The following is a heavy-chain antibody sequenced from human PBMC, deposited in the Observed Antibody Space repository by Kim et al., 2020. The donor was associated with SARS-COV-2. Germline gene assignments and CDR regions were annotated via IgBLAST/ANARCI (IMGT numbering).Heavy chain of an antibody. V-gene: IGHV4-39*07. Sequence: SETLSLTCTVSGGSISSSSYYWGWIRQPPGKGLEWIGSIYYSGSTYYNPSLKSRVTISVDTSKNQFSLKLSSVTAADTAVYYCARFGYGYSSSWYYFDYWGQGTLVTVSS. CDR1: GGSISSSSYY. CDR2: IYYSGST. J-gene: IGHJ4*02. D-gene: IGHD6-13*01. CDR3: ARFGYGYSSSWYYFDY.